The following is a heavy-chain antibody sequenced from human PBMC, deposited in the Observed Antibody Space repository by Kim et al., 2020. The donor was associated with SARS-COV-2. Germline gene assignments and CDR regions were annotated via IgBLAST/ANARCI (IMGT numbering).Heavy chain of an antibody. CDR1: GVSLISGNIY. D-gene: IGHD3-10*02. CDR3: ARVFSGSEGSKTDY. Sequence: SETLSLTCSVSGVSLISGNIYWSWIRQSPGKALELIGFISYSGTVYYNFSLKSRVTISIDTSKNQFSLKLTSVTAADTAVYYCARVFSGSEGSKTDYWGQGTLVTVSS. V-gene: IGHV4-61*01. CDR2: ISYSGTV. J-gene: IGHJ4*02.